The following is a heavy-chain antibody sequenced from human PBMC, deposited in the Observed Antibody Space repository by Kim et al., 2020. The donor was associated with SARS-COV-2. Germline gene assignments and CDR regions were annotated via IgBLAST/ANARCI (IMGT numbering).Heavy chain of an antibody. V-gene: IGHV1-3*01. CDR2: IDADNGNT. Sequence: ASVKVSCKASGYTFTDYAFHWVRQAAGQGLEWMVWIDADNGNTKYSQKFQGRVTITRDTSASTAYMELSSLRSEDTAVYFCARNEDYWGQGTLVTVSS. CDR3: ARNEDY. J-gene: IGHJ4*02. CDR1: GYTFTDYA.